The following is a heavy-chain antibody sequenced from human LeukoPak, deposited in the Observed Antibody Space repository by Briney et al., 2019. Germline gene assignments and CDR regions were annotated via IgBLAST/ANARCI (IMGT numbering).Heavy chain of an antibody. Sequence: GGSLRLSCAASGLTVNNNYMNWVRQAPGKGLEWVSAISGSGGSTYYADSVKGRFTISRDNSKNTLYLQMNSLRAEDTAVYYCAKGVQSIAARSAVDYWGQGTLVTVSS. CDR2: ISGSGGST. J-gene: IGHJ4*02. V-gene: IGHV3-23*01. CDR3: AKGVQSIAARSAVDY. D-gene: IGHD6-6*01. CDR1: GLTVNNNY.